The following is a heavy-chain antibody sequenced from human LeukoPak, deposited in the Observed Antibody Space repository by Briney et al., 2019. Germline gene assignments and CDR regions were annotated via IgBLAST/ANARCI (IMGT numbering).Heavy chain of an antibody. D-gene: IGHD5-12*01. J-gene: IGHJ4*02. CDR3: ASGEATAFTY. Sequence: ASVKVSCKASGYTFTGYYIHWVRQAPGQGLEWMAFINPDSGDSYSAPKFQGRVTMTRDTSIRTPYMEVSWLTSDDTAVYYCASGEATAFTYWGQGTLVIVSS. CDR2: INPDSGDS. V-gene: IGHV1-2*02. CDR1: GYTFTGYY.